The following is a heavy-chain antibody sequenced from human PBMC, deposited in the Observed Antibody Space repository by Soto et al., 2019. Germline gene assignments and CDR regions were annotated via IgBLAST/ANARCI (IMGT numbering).Heavy chain of an antibody. CDR2: IFFSGNA. J-gene: IGHJ1*01. CDR3: ARVGGQRALAS. Sequence: PSETLSLSCTVSGGSISSGDYYWSWIRQPPGRGLEYIGYIFFSGNAYYNSSLKSRINISIDTSKNQFSLNLRSVTAADTAVYYCARVGGQRALASRGQRTLVIVSS. V-gene: IGHV4-30-4*01. CDR1: GGSISSGDYY. D-gene: IGHD3-16*01.